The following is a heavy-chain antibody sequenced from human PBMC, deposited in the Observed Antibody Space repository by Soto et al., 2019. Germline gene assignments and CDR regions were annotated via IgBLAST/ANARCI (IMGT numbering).Heavy chain of an antibody. Sequence: SETLSLTCTVSCGSISSSSYYWGWIRQPPGKGLEWIGSIYYSGSTYYNPSLKSRVTISVDTSKNQFSLKLSSVTAADTAVYYCASYLHDYYYGSGSPPGMDVWGQGTTVTVSS. V-gene: IGHV4-39*01. D-gene: IGHD3-10*01. CDR2: IYYSGST. CDR1: CGSISSSSYY. CDR3: ASYLHDYYYGSGSPPGMDV. J-gene: IGHJ6*02.